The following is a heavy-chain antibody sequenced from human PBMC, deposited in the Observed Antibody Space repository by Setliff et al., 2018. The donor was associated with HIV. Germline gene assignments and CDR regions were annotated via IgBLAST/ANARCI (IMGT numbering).Heavy chain of an antibody. V-gene: IGHV1-8*02. D-gene: IGHD4-4*01. Sequence: GASVKVSCKASGYTFINYDINWVRQATGQGLEWMGWMNPDSGNTGCTQKFQGRVTMTTNTSTSTASMELSSLRSEDTAVYYCARSRGTSQYHYYMDVWGKGTTVTVS. CDR3: ARSRGTSQYHYYMDV. CDR1: GYTFINYD. J-gene: IGHJ6*03. CDR2: MNPDSGNT.